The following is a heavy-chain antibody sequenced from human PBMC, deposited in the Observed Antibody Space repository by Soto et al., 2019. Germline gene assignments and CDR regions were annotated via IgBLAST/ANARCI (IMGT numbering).Heavy chain of an antibody. CDR3: AAFDPGPMGFDP. Sequence: SVKVSCKASGFTFSSSAVQWVRQARGQRLEWIGKIVVGSGNTNYAQKFQERVTITRDMSTSTAYMELSSLRSEDTASYYCAAFDPGPMGFDPWGQGTLVTVSS. D-gene: IGHD3-9*01. CDR2: IVVGSGNT. J-gene: IGHJ5*02. V-gene: IGHV1-58*01. CDR1: GFTFSSSA.